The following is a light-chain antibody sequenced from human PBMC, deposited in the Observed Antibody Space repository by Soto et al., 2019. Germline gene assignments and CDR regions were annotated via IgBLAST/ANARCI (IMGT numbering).Light chain of an antibody. J-gene: IGKJ1*01. V-gene: IGKV3-20*01. CDR1: QSVSSSY. CDR3: QHYGTSPST. CDR2: GAS. Sequence: EIVLTQSPGTLSLYPGERATLSCRASQSVSSSYLAWYQQKPGQAPRLLIFGASSRATGIADRFSGSGSGTDFTLTISRLEPEDFAVYYCQHYGTSPSTFGRGTKVDIK.